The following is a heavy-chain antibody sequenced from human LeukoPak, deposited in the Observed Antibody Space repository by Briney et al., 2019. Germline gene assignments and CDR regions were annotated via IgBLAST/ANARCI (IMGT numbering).Heavy chain of an antibody. D-gene: IGHD3-3*01. V-gene: IGHV4-38-2*01. CDR3: ARVPYYDFWSGSEARLDY. CDR2: IYHSGST. J-gene: IGHJ4*02. Sequence: PSETLSLTCAVSGYSISSGYYWGWIRQPPGKGLEWIGSIYHSGSTYYNPSLKSRVTISVDTSKNQFSLKLSSVTAADTAVYYCARVPYYDFWSGSEARLDYWGPRTLVTVSS. CDR1: GYSISSGYY.